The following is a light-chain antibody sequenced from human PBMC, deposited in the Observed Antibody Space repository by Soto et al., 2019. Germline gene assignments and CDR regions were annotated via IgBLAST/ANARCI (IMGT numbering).Light chain of an antibody. Sequence: QSVLTQPPSVSGTPGQRVTITCSGSSSNIGTNYVYWYRQLPGTAPKLLIYRSNQRPSGVPDRFSGSKSGTSASLAISGLRSEDEADYYCTAWDDTLSGPLYVFGTGTKVTVL. CDR3: TAWDDTLSGPLYV. J-gene: IGLJ1*01. V-gene: IGLV1-47*01. CDR2: RSN. CDR1: SSNIGTNY.